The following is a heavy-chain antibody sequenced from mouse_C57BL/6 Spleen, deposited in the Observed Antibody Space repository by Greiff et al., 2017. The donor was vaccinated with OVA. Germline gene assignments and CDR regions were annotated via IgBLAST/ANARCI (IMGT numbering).Heavy chain of an antibody. D-gene: IGHD4-1*01. CDR3: AREKTGYFDY. Sequence: EVQRVESGGGLVKPGGSLKLSCAASGFTFSSYAMSWVRQTPEKRLEWVATISDGGRYTYYPDNVKGRFTISRDNAKNNLYLQMSHLKSEDTAMYYCAREKTGYFDYWGQGTTLTVSS. CDR1: GFTFSSYA. CDR2: ISDGGRYT. V-gene: IGHV5-4*01. J-gene: IGHJ2*01.